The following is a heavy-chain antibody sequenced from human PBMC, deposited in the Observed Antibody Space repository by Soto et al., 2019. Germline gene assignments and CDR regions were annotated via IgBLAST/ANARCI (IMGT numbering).Heavy chain of an antibody. D-gene: IGHD1-26*01. Sequence: ASVKVSCKASGYTFTSYGISWVRQAPGQGLEWMGWISAYNGNTNYAQKLQGRVTMTTDTSTSTAYMELRSLRSDDTAVYYCARNHYLMSVGLDAFGIWGQGTMVTVSS. CDR1: GYTFTSYG. V-gene: IGHV1-18*01. J-gene: IGHJ3*02. CDR2: ISAYNGNT. CDR3: ARNHYLMSVGLDAFGI.